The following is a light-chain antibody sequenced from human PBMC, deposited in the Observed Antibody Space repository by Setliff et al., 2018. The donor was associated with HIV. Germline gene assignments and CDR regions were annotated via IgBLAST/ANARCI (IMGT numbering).Light chain of an antibody. Sequence: QSALTQPPSVSAAPGQKVTISCSGSSSNIGNNFFVSWYQQFPGTAPKLLIYGNNKRPSEIPDRFSGSKSGTSATLDITGLQTGDEADYYCGTWDTSLSACVFGTGTKVTVL. CDR2: GNN. CDR3: GTWDTSLSACV. J-gene: IGLJ1*01. V-gene: IGLV1-51*01. CDR1: SSNIGNNFF.